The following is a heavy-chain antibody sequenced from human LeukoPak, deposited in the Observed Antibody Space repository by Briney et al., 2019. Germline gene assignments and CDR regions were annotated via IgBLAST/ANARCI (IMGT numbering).Heavy chain of an antibody. CDR2: ISAYNGNT. D-gene: IGHD6-6*01. J-gene: IGHJ2*01. CDR1: GYTFTSYG. V-gene: IGHV1-18*01. CDR3: ARGIAARQLGWYFDL. Sequence: ASVKVSCKASGYTFTSYGISWVRQAPGQGLEWMGWISAYNGNTNYAQKLQGRVTMTTDTSTSTAYMELRSLRSDDTAVYYCARGIAARQLGWYFDLWGRGTLVTVSS.